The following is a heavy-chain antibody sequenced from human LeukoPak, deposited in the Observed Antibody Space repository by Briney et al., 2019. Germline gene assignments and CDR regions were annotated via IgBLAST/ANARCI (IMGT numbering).Heavy chain of an antibody. CDR3: ARHGKDIVVVPAARRMDV. V-gene: IGHV4-34*01. CDR1: GGSFSGYY. J-gene: IGHJ6*03. CDR2: INHSGST. D-gene: IGHD2-2*01. Sequence: TSETLSLTCAVYGGSFSGYYWSWIRQPPGKGLEWIGEINHSGSTNYNPSLKSRVTISVDTSKNQFSLKLSSVTAADTAVYYCARHGKDIVVVPAARRMDVWGKGTTVTVSS.